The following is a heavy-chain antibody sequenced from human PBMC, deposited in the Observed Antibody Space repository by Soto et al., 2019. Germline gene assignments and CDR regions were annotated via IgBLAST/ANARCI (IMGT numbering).Heavy chain of an antibody. J-gene: IGHJ6*02. Sequence: EVQLVESGVGLVKPGGSLRLSCISSGFTFRTYTMNWFRQAPGKGLEWVSGIRGFSPYTFYAESVKGLFTISRDNAKNSLYLQMNILRAEDTAVYYCARDRGYDAHDYYFNAMDVWGQGTTVTVSS. V-gene: IGHV3-21*01. CDR2: IRGFSPYT. D-gene: IGHD3-10*01. CDR1: GFTFRTYT. CDR3: ARDRGYDAHDYYFNAMDV.